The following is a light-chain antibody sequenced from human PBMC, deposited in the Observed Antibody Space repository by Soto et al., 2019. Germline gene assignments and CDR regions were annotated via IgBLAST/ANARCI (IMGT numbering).Light chain of an antibody. CDR3: QQYDNLPLT. Sequence: DIQMTQSPSSLSASVGDRVTITCQASQDISNYLNWYQQKPGKAPKLLIYDASNLETGVTSRFSGSGSGTDFTFTNSSLKPEDIATYYCQQYDNLPLTFGGGTKVEIK. CDR2: DAS. CDR1: QDISNY. J-gene: IGKJ4*01. V-gene: IGKV1-33*01.